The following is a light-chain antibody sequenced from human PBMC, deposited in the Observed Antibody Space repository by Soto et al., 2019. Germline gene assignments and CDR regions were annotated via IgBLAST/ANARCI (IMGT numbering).Light chain of an antibody. J-gene: IGLJ1*01. CDR1: SSDIGVYNY. CDR2: DVS. CDR3: CSYAGSYTFV. Sequence: QSVLTQPASVSGSPGQSITISCSGTSSDIGVYNYVSWYQQYPGKAPKIMIYDVSKRPSGVPDRFSGSKSDNTASLTISGLQAEDEADYYCCSYAGSYTFVFGIGTKVPS. V-gene: IGLV2-11*01.